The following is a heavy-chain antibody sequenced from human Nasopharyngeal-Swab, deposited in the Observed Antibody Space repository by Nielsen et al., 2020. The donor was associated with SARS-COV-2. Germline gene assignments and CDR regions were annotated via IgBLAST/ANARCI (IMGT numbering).Heavy chain of an antibody. V-gene: IGHV5-51*01. CDR1: GYSFTSYW. CDR2: IYPGDSDT. CDR3: APGLVVVTAIRRSSYAFDI. D-gene: IGHD2-21*02. Sequence: GESLKISCKGSGYSFTSYWIGWVRQMPGKGLEWMGIIYPGDSDTRYSPSFQGQVTISADKSISTAYLQWSSLKASDTAMYYCAPGLVVVTAIRRSSYAFDIWGQGTMVTVSS. J-gene: IGHJ3*02.